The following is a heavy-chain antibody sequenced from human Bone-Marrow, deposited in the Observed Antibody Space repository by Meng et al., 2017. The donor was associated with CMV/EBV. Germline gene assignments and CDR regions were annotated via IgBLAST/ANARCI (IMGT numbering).Heavy chain of an antibody. V-gene: IGHV1-69*10. CDR2: IIPILDIV. Sequence: SVKVSCKASGGTFNYYAINWVRQAPGQGLEWMGGIIPILDIVNYAQKFQGRVTITADTSRGTAYMELNSLRSEDTAVYYCARDGGYCSSTSCYTSDYYYYGMDVWGQGTTVTVSS. CDR3: ARDGGYCSSTSCYTSDYYYYGMDV. CDR1: GGTFNYYA. D-gene: IGHD2-2*02. J-gene: IGHJ6*02.